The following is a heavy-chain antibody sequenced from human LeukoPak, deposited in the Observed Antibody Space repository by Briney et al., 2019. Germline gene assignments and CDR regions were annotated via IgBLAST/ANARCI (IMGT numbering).Heavy chain of an antibody. CDR1: GFTFSTYA. Sequence: GGSLRLSCAASGFTFSTYAMSWVRQAPGKGLEWVSAIITTGGNTYYADSVKGRFTISRDNSKNTQFLQMNSLRGEDTAVYYCLGYCSGGSCYSGAHWGQGTLVTVSS. CDR2: IITTGGNT. V-gene: IGHV3-23*01. CDR3: LGYCSGGSCYSGAH. D-gene: IGHD2-15*01. J-gene: IGHJ4*02.